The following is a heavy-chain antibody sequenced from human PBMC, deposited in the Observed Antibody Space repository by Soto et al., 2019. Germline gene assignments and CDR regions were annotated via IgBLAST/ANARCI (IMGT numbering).Heavy chain of an antibody. Sequence: EVQLLESGGGLVQPGGSLRLSCAASGFTFSSYAMSWVRQAPGKGLEWVSAISGSGGSTYYADSVKGRFTISRDNSKNTLYLQMNSLRAEDTAVYYCTSRAVAGTSPFDHWGQGTLVTVSS. CDR2: ISGSGGST. CDR3: TSRAVAGTSPFDH. J-gene: IGHJ5*02. CDR1: GFTFSSYA. V-gene: IGHV3-23*01. D-gene: IGHD6-19*01.